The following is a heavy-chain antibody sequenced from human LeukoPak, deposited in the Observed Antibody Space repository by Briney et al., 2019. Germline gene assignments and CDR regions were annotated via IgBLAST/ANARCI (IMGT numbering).Heavy chain of an antibody. CDR1: GYSFTSYW. Sequence: GESLQISCKGSGYSFTSYWIGWVRQMPGKGLEWMGIIYPGDSDTRYSPSFQGQVTISADKSISTAYLQWSSLKASDTAMYYCARLLHTYYYDSSGYSTYFYFDYWGQGTLVTVSS. J-gene: IGHJ4*02. V-gene: IGHV5-51*01. CDR3: ARLLHTYYYDSSGYSTYFYFDY. CDR2: IYPGDSDT. D-gene: IGHD3-22*01.